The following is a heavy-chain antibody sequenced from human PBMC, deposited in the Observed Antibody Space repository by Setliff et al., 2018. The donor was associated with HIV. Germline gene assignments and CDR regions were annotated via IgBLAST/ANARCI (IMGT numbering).Heavy chain of an antibody. CDR2: ISYDGSNK. D-gene: IGHD3-10*01. CDR1: GFTFNYFW. J-gene: IGHJ6*02. CDR3: ARSVIGYYYYGMDV. Sequence: GGSLRLSCAASGFTFNYFWMSWVRQAPGKGLEWVAVISYDGSNKYYADSVKGRFTISRDNSKKTLYLQMNSLRAEDTAVYYCARSVIGYYYYGMDVWGQGTLVTVSS. V-gene: IGHV3-30*01.